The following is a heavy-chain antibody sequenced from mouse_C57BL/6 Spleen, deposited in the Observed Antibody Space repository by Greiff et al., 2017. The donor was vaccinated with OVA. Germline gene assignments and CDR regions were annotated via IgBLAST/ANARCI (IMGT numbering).Heavy chain of an antibody. D-gene: IGHD2-4*01. CDR3: ARSGLTPIYYDYDGLYYYAMDY. J-gene: IGHJ4*01. V-gene: IGHV1-26*01. CDR1: GYTFTDYY. CDR2: INPNNGGT. Sequence: EVQLQQSGPELVKPGASVKISCKASGYTFTDYYMNWVKQSHGKSLEWIGDINPNNGGTSYNQKFKGKATLTVDKSSSTAYMELRSLTSEDSAVYYCARSGLTPIYYDYDGLYYYAMDYWGQGTSVTVSS.